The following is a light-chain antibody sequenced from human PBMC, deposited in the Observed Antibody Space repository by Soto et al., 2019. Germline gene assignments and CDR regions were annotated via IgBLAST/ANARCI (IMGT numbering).Light chain of an antibody. Sequence: DIQLTQSPSFLSASVRDRVTITCRASQDIGTSLAWYQQRPGKAPKVLITAASTSQSEVPPRFSGSGSGTEFTLTISSLQHEDLATYYCQQLNTYPLTFGGGTKVEI. J-gene: IGKJ4*01. CDR1: QDIGTS. CDR2: AAS. V-gene: IGKV1-9*01. CDR3: QQLNTYPLT.